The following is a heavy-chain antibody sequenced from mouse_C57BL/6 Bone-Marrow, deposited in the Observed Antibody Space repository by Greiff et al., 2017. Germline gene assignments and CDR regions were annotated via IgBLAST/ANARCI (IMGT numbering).Heavy chain of an antibody. Sequence: EVMLVESGGGLVQPKGSLKLSCAASGFSFNTYAMNWVRQAPGKGLEWVARIRSKSNNYATYYADSVKDRFTISRDDSESMLYLQMNNLKTEDTAMYYCVRPLYYYGSREFAYWGQGTLVTVSA. CDR3: VRPLYYYGSREFAY. CDR2: IRSKSNNYAT. J-gene: IGHJ3*01. CDR1: GFSFNTYA. V-gene: IGHV10-1*01. D-gene: IGHD1-1*01.